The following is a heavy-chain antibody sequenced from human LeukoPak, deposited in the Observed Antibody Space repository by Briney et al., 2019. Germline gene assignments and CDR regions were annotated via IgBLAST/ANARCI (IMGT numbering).Heavy chain of an antibody. Sequence: SETLSLTCTVSGGSISSSSYYWGWIRQPPGKGLEWIGRIYYSGTTYYNPSLKSRVTISVDTSKNHFSLNLNSVTAADTAVYYCARGPTYQPIDYWGQGTLVTVSS. CDR3: ARGPTYQPIDY. CDR1: GGSISSSSYY. V-gene: IGHV4-39*02. D-gene: IGHD2-2*01. J-gene: IGHJ4*02. CDR2: IYYSGTT.